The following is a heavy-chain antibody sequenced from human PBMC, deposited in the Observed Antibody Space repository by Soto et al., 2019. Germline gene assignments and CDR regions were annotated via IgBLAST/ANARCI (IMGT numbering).Heavy chain of an antibody. V-gene: IGHV3-23*01. CDR2: ITPNGGST. D-gene: IGHD6-19*01. CDR3: AKVRAVAGSSMNY. J-gene: IGHJ4*02. Sequence: WGSLRLSCAASGFSFDNYGITFGRHSPVKGLEWVSHITPNGGSTNYADSVKGRSTISRDNSKDMLFLQMNGLRVEDTAVYYCAKVRAVAGSSMNYWGQGTLVTVSS. CDR1: GFSFDNYG.